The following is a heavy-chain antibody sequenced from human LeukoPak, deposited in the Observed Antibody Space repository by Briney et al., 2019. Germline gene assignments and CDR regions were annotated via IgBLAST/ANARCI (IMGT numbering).Heavy chain of an antibody. CDR1: GYTFTSYG. D-gene: IGHD3-3*01. Sequence: ASVKVSCKASGYTFTSYGISWVRQAPGQELGWMGRINPNSGGTNYAQKFQGRVTMTRDTSISTAYTELSSLRSEDTAVYYCARAGLGVVQLSPRIWSGYAIAGPLPHAFDIWGQGTMVTVSS. CDR2: INPNSGGT. CDR3: ARAGLGVVQLSPRIWSGYAIAGPLPHAFDI. V-gene: IGHV1/OR15-1*01. J-gene: IGHJ3*02.